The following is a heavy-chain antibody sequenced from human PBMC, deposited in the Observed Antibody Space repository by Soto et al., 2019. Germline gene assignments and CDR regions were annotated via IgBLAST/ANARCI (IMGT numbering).Heavy chain of an antibody. D-gene: IGHD5-18*01. CDR3: VRKTDGYYPFDS. Sequence: PSETLSLTCTVSGGSISSGGYYWSWIRQHPGKGLEWIGYIYYSGRTHYNPSLESRVTMSVDMSKNQFSLSLNSVTAVDTAVYYCVRKTDGYYPFDSWGQGTLVTVSS. CDR1: GGSISSGGYY. CDR2: IYYSGRT. J-gene: IGHJ4*02. V-gene: IGHV4-31*03.